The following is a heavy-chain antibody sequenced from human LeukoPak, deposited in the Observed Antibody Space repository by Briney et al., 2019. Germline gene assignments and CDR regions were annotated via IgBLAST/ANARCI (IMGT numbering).Heavy chain of an antibody. Sequence: SVKVSCKASGGTFSSYAISWVRQAPGQGLEWMGGIIPIFGTANYAQKFQGRVTITADESTSTAHMELSSLRSEDTAVYYCARDQGGMAVAVVWFDPWGQGTLVTVSS. D-gene: IGHD6-19*01. V-gene: IGHV1-69*13. CDR3: ARDQGGMAVAVVWFDP. CDR2: IIPIFGTA. CDR1: GGTFSSYA. J-gene: IGHJ5*02.